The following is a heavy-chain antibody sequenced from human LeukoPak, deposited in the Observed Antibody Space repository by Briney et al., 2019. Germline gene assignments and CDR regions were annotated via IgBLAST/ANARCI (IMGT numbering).Heavy chain of an antibody. CDR2: ISSGTSFI. CDR1: GFPFSSYS. CDR3: ARDYMVRGVMPLFDP. D-gene: IGHD3-10*01. J-gene: IGHJ5*02. Sequence: NAGGSLRLSCAASGFPFSSYSMNWFRQAPGKGLEWVSSISSGTSFIYYADSVKGRFTISRDNAKNSLYLQMNSLRAEDTAVYYCARDYMVRGVMPLFDPWGQGTLVTVSS. V-gene: IGHV3-21*01.